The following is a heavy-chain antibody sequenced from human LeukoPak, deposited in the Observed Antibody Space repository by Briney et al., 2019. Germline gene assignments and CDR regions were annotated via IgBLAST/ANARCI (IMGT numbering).Heavy chain of an antibody. CDR1: GFTFSSYS. V-gene: IGHV3-21*01. CDR2: ISSSSSYI. D-gene: IGHD5-24*01. J-gene: IGHJ6*02. CDR3: ARDFGRDGYNSHYYGMDV. Sequence: PGGSLRLSCAASGFTFSSYSMNWVRQAPGKGLEWVSSISSSSSYIYYADSVKGRFTISRDNAKNSLYLQMNSLRAEDTAVYYCARDFGRDGYNSHYYGMDVWGQGTTVTVSS.